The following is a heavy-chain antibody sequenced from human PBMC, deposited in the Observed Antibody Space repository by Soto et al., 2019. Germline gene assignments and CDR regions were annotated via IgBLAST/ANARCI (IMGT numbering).Heavy chain of an antibody. CDR2: ILYSGST. Sequence: PSDTLSLTCSVSGASIRSNNYYGGLNRQPPGRGLEWIGSILYSGSTYYNPSLKSRGDISADTSKNQISLRLTSVTAADTAVYFCVRMDTTTTTILNYWGQGALVTVSS. CDR3: VRMDTTTTTILNY. J-gene: IGHJ4*02. D-gene: IGHD4-17*01. V-gene: IGHV4-39*01. CDR1: GASIRSNNYY.